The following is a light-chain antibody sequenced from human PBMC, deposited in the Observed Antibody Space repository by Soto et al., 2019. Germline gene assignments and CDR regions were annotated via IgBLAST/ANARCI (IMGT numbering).Light chain of an antibody. J-gene: IGLJ1*01. CDR2: DVA. CDR1: SSDVGGSNF. V-gene: IGLV2-14*03. CDR3: VSYTSSTTYV. Sequence: GASSDVGGSNFVSWYQQHPGKPPKLIIYDVANRPSGVSNRFSGSKSGNTASLIISRLQTEDEADYYCVSYTSSTTYVFGTGTKVTVL.